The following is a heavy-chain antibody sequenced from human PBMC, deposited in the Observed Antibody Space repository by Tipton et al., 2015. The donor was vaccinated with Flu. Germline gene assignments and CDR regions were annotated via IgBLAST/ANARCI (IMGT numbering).Heavy chain of an antibody. CDR2: INNSGST. J-gene: IGHJ6*02. CDR1: GGSFSGYY. V-gene: IGHV4-34*01. CDR3: ARRISSSSLYYYYGMDV. Sequence: TLSLTCAVYGGSFSGYYWSWIRQPPGKGLEWIGEINNSGSTNYNPSLKSRVTISVDTSKNQFSLKLSSVTAADTAVYYCARRISSSSLYYYYGMDVWGQGTTVTVSS. D-gene: IGHD6-6*01.